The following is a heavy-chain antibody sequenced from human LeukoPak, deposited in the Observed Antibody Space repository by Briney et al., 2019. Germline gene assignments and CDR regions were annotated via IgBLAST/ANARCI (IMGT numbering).Heavy chain of an antibody. D-gene: IGHD5-12*01. CDR2: IYSGGST. Sequence: GGSLRLSCAASGFTVSSNYMSWVRQAPGKGLEWVSAIYSGGSTYYADSVKGRFTISRDNSKNTLYLQMNSLRAEDTAVYYCARGGPNDAFDIWGQGTMVTVSS. CDR1: GFTVSSNY. CDR3: ARGGPNDAFDI. V-gene: IGHV3-66*01. J-gene: IGHJ3*02.